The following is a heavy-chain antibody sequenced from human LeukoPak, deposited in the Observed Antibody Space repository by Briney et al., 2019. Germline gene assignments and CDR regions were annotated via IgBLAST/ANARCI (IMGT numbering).Heavy chain of an antibody. CDR2: ISYSGST. D-gene: IGHD4-23*01. V-gene: IGHV4-39*07. CDR1: GGSISSSSYY. CDR3: ARIYGGNILEVYFQH. Sequence: PSETLSLTCTVSGGSISSSSYYWGWIRQPPGKGLEWIGSISYSGSTYYNPSLKGRVTISVDTSKNQFSLKLSSVTAADTAVYYCARIYGGNILEVYFQHWGQGTLVTVSS. J-gene: IGHJ1*01.